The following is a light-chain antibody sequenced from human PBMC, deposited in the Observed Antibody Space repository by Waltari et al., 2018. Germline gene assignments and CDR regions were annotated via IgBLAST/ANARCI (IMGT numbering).Light chain of an antibody. CDR3: QQYYTIPLT. V-gene: IGKV4-1*01. Sequence: DIVMTQSPDSLAVSLGEGATITCKSSQNFLYFPNTDNYLAWYQQKPGQPPRLLISWASTRESGVPDRFSGSGSGTDFTLTISSLQAEDVAIYYCQQYYTIPLTFGGGTKVEIK. CDR1: QNFLYFPNTDNY. J-gene: IGKJ4*01. CDR2: WAS.